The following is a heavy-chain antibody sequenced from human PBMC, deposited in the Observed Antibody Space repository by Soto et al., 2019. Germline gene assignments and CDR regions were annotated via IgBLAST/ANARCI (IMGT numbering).Heavy chain of an antibody. CDR2: ISEYCDS. CDR3: ARGGGAYDV. Sequence: QVQLVQSGGEVKKPGATVKVSCKASGYIVTSFGINWVRQAPGQGLEWMGCISEYCDSNYSEKLQDRVSLTTDTNTNTAYMELRSLGSDDTGVYYCARGGGAYDVWGQGTKITVSS. J-gene: IGHJ3*01. V-gene: IGHV1-18*01. CDR1: GYIVTSFG.